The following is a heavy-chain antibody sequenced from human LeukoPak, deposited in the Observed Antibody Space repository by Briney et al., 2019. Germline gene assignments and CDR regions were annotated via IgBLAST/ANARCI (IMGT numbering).Heavy chain of an antibody. CDR3: ASLRATAADY. J-gene: IGHJ4*02. CDR2: IYYSGNT. Sequence: SETLSLTCTVSGGSISSSNYYWGWIRQPPGKGLEWIGSIYYSGNTYYNPSFKSRVTIPADMSKNQFSLKLNSVTAADTAVYYCASLRATAADYWGQGTLVTVSS. CDR1: GGSISSSNYY. D-gene: IGHD2-21*02. V-gene: IGHV4-39*01.